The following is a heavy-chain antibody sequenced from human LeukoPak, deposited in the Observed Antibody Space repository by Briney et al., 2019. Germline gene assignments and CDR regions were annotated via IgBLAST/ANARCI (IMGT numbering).Heavy chain of an antibody. CDR3: ASSSCSSKSCYLQFDY. Sequence: ASVKVSCKASGYTFTSYGISWVRQAPGQGLEWMGRISAYNGNTNYAQKLQGRVTMTTDTSTSTAYMELRSLRSDDTAVYYCASSSCSSKSCYLQFDYWGQGTLVTVSS. J-gene: IGHJ4*02. D-gene: IGHD2-2*01. CDR2: ISAYNGNT. CDR1: GYTFTSYG. V-gene: IGHV1-18*01.